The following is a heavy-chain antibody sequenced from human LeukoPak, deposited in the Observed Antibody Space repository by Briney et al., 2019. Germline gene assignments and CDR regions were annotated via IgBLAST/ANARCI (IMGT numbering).Heavy chain of an antibody. CDR1: GFTFSIYD. D-gene: IGHD3-10*01. CDR2: ITGSSTTI. Sequence: PGGSLRLSCAASGFTFSIYDMSWVRQAPGKGLEWVSVITGSSTTIVYADSVKGRFTISRDNSKNTLYLQMNSLRAEDTAVYYCAKPYSYGSGSHDYWGQGTLVTVSS. V-gene: IGHV3-23*01. CDR3: AKPYSYGSGSHDY. J-gene: IGHJ4*02.